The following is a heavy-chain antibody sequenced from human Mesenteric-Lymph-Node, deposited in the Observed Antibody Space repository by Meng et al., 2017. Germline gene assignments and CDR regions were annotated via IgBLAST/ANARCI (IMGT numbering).Heavy chain of an antibody. V-gene: IGHV5-51*01. CDR3: ARRHFFSSGSSDS. J-gene: IGHJ4*02. Sequence: ESLKISCKSSGDRFTTYWIGWVRQLPGKGLEWMGIFYPAASQTLYSPSFLGQVTISADKSISTVYLQWNSLKASDTAMYYCARRHFFSSGSSDSWGQGTLVTVSS. CDR1: GDRFTTYW. CDR2: FYPAASQT. D-gene: IGHD3-10*01.